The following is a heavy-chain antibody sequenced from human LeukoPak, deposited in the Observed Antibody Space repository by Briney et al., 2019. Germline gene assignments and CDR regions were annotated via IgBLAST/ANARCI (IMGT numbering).Heavy chain of an antibody. V-gene: IGHV3-9*01. Sequence: GRSLRLSCAASGFTFDDYAMHWVRQAPGKGLEWVSGISWNSGSIGYADSVKGRFTISRDNAKNSLYLQMNSLRAEDTALYYCAKGASSGWYRDNWFDPWGQGTLVTDSS. CDR3: AKGASSGWYRDNWFDP. CDR2: ISWNSGSI. J-gene: IGHJ5*02. D-gene: IGHD6-19*01. CDR1: GFTFDDYA.